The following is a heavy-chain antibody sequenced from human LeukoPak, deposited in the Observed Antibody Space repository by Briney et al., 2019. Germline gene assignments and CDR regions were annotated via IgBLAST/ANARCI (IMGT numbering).Heavy chain of an antibody. J-gene: IGHJ4*02. D-gene: IGHD2-15*01. CDR1: GFTFSTYA. CDR2: ISGSGGST. Sequence: GGSLRLSCAASGFTFSTYAMNWVRQAPGKGLEWVSGISGSGGSTYYADSVKGRFTISRDNSKNTLYLQMNSLRAEDTAVYYCAKAVGRYCSGGSCYMDWWGQGTLVTVSS. V-gene: IGHV3-23*01. CDR3: AKAVGRYCSGGSCYMDW.